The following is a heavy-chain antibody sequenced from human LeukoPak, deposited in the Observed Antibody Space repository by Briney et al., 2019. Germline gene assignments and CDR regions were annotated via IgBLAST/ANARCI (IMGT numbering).Heavy chain of an antibody. CDR2: ITYDGYYK. Sequence: GTSLRLSCAASGFTFSTYGMHWVRQAPGKGLEWVALITYDGYYKYYSDSVKGRFTISSDTSKNTLSLQMNSLRAEDTAVYYCARDLSPVVRASPMGYWGQGTLVTVSS. J-gene: IGHJ4*02. CDR1: GFTFSTYG. V-gene: IGHV3-30*03. CDR3: ARDLSPVVRASPMGY. D-gene: IGHD3-10*01.